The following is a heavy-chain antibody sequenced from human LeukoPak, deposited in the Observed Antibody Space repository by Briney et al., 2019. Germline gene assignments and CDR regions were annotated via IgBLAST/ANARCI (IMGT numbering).Heavy chain of an antibody. CDR1: GFTFSGYA. D-gene: IGHD3-22*01. J-gene: IGHJ4*02. CDR2: ISGSGGST. CDR3: AKPTYYYDSSGYYRPIYYFDY. V-gene: IGHV3-23*01. Sequence: AGGSLRLSCAASGFTFSGYAMSWVRQAPGKGLEWVSAISGSGGSTYYADSVKGRFTISRDNSKNTLYLQMNSLRAEDTAVYYCAKPTYYYDSSGYYRPIYYFDYWGQGTLVTVSS.